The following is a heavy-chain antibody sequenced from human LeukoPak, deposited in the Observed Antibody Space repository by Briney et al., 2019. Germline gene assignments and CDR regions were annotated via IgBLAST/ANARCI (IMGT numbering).Heavy chain of an antibody. V-gene: IGHV1-46*01. CDR3: ARAGYDSSGYYSY. J-gene: IGHJ4*02. CDR1: GYIFTNYY. D-gene: IGHD3-22*01. Sequence: GASVKVSCKASGYIFTNYYMHWVRQARGQGREGMGIINPSGGSTTYAQKFQGRVTMTRDTSTSTVYMEVSSLRSEDTAVYYCARAGYDSSGYYSYWGQGTLVTVSS. CDR2: INPSGGST.